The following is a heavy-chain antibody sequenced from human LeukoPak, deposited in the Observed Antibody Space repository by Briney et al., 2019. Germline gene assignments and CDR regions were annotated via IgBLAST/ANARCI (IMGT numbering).Heavy chain of an antibody. D-gene: IGHD3-22*01. CDR1: GFTFNNYG. V-gene: IGHV3-21*01. CDR2: ISKSGTYI. J-gene: IGHJ3*02. Sequence: GGSLRLSCAASGFTFNNYGMNWVRQAPGKGLEWISSISKSGTYIHYADSVKGRFTISRDNAKNSLYLQMNSLRAEDTAVYYCASEILTMIKAHSQGDAFDIWGQGTMVTVSS. CDR3: ASEILTMIKAHSQGDAFDI.